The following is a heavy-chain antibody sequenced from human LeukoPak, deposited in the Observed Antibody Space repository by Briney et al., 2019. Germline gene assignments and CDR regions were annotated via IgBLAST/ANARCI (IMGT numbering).Heavy chain of an antibody. CDR3: ATSRKYCSGGSCYADAFDI. V-gene: IGHV3-11*06. J-gene: IGHJ3*02. D-gene: IGHD2-15*01. CDR1: GFTFSDYY. Sequence: GGSLRLSCAASGFTFSDYYMSWIRQAPGKGLEWVSYISSSSSYTNYADSVKGRFTISRDNAKNSLYLQMNSLRAEDTAVYYCATSRKYCSGGSCYADAFDIWGQGTMVTVSS. CDR2: ISSSSSYT.